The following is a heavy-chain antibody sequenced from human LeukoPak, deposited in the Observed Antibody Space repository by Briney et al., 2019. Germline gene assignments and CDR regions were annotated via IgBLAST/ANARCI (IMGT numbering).Heavy chain of an antibody. Sequence: GKSLRLSCAASGFTFSGYPIHWVRQAPGKGLEWVAVISYDGSNKYYADSVKGRFTISRDNSNNSLYLQMNSLRAEDTAVYYCARDDANFGSSWYGSAFWGQGTLVTVSS. CDR3: ARDDANFGSSWYGSAF. CDR2: ISYDGSNK. CDR1: GFTFSGYP. V-gene: IGHV3-30-3*01. D-gene: IGHD6-13*01. J-gene: IGHJ4*02.